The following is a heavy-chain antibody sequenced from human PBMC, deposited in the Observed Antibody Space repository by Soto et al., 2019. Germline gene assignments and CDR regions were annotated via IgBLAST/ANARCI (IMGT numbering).Heavy chain of an antibody. CDR2: ISYDGSHQ. Sequence: SLRLSCAASGFTFSNYGMHWVRQTAGKGLEWVAVISYDGSHQFYTDSVKGRFTISRDNSKNTLYLQMNSLKTEDTAMYYCAKDPKCCTIGSHFLDNWFDPWGQGTLVTVSS. CDR3: AKDPKCCTIGSHFLDNWFDP. V-gene: IGHV3-30*18. J-gene: IGHJ5*02. D-gene: IGHD2-8*01. CDR1: GFTFSNYG.